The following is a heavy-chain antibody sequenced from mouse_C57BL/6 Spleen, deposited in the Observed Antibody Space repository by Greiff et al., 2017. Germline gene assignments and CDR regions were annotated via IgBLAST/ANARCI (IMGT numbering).Heavy chain of an antibody. Sequence: QVQLQQSGPGLVQPSQSLSITCTVSGFSLTSYGVHWVRQSPGKGLEWLGVIWRGGSTDYNAAFMSRLSITKDNSKSQVFFKMNSLQADDTAIYYCAKGGYDYNRDAMDYWGQGTSVTVSS. V-gene: IGHV2-5*01. J-gene: IGHJ4*01. CDR2: IWRGGST. D-gene: IGHD2-4*01. CDR1: GFSLTSYG. CDR3: AKGGYDYNRDAMDY.